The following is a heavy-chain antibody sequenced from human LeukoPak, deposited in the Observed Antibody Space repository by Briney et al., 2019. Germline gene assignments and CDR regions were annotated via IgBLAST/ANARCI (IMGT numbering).Heavy chain of an antibody. CDR1: GFIFNNYA. J-gene: IGHJ6*02. Sequence: GTSLRLSCAASGFIFNNYAMHWVRQAPGKGLEWVAVISYDGSNKYYADSVKGRFTISRDNSKNTLYLQMNSLRAEDTAVYYCARDRIQLSQAMDVWGQGTTVTVSS. V-gene: IGHV3-30-3*01. CDR3: ARDRIQLSQAMDV. CDR2: ISYDGSNK. D-gene: IGHD5-18*01.